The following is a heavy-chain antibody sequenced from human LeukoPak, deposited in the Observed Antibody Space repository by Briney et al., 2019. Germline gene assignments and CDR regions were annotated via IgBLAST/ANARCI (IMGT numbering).Heavy chain of an antibody. CDR3: ARDEAKSGYNWFDP. CDR2: IYTSGST. Sequence: PSETLSPTCTVSGGYISSCYWSWIRQPAGKGLEWIGRIYTSGSTNYNPSLKSRVTMSVDTSKNQFSLKLSSVTAADTAVYYCARDEAKSGYNWFDPWGQGTLVTVSS. CDR1: GGYISSCY. J-gene: IGHJ5*02. V-gene: IGHV4-4*07. D-gene: IGHD1-26*01.